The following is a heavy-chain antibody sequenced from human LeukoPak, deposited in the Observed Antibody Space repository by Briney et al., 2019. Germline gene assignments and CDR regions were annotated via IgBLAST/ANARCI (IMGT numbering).Heavy chain of an antibody. CDR1: GYTFTSYG. D-gene: IGHD6-13*01. J-gene: IGHJ4*02. CDR3: ARDQYDHSSSWYTWVGGFDY. Sequence: ASVKVSCKASGYTFTSYGISWVRQAPGQGLEWMGWISAYNGNTNYAQKFQGRVTITADESTSTAYMELSSLRSEDTAVYYCARDQYDHSSSWYTWVGGFDYWGQGTLVTVSS. V-gene: IGHV1-18*01. CDR2: ISAYNGNT.